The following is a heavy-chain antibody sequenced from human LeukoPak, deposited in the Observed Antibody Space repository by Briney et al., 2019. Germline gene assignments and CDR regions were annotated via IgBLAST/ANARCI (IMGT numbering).Heavy chain of an antibody. D-gene: IGHD5-18*01. CDR1: GFTFSSYS. J-gene: IGHJ4*02. Sequence: GGSLRLSCAASGFTFSSYSMNWVRQAPGKGLEWVSSISSSSSYIYYADSVKGRFTISRDNAKNSLYLQMNSLRAEDTAAYYCARGPIQLWRHIDYWGQGTLVTVSS. CDR2: ISSSSSYI. V-gene: IGHV3-21*01. CDR3: ARGPIQLWRHIDY.